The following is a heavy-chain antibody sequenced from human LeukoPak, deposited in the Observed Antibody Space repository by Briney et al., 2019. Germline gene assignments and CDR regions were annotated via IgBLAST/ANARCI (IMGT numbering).Heavy chain of an antibody. CDR2: IIVGSGNT. V-gene: IGHV1-58*01. CDR1: GFTFSSST. CDR3: AAVNSDWYFSWYFDL. Sequence: SVKVSCKASGFTFSSSTVQWVRQARGQRLEWLGWIIVGSGNTNYAQRFQERLTITSDMSTGTADMELSSLRSEDTAVYYCAAVNSDWYFSWYFDLWGRGTLVTVSS. J-gene: IGHJ2*01. D-gene: IGHD2-21*02.